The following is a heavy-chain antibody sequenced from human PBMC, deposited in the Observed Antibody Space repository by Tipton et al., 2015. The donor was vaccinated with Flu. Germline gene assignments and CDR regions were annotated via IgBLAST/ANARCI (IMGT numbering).Heavy chain of an antibody. CDR1: GYSISSGYY. CDR3: ARVPLSGDMDV. J-gene: IGHJ6*02. V-gene: IGHV4-61*01. CDR2: IYYSGST. D-gene: IGHD3-3*01. Sequence: TLSLTCTVSGYSISSGYYWGWIRQPPGKGLEWIGYIYYSGSTNYNPSLKSRVTISVDTSKNQFSLKLTSVTAADTAVYYCARVPLSGDMDVWGQGTTVTVSS.